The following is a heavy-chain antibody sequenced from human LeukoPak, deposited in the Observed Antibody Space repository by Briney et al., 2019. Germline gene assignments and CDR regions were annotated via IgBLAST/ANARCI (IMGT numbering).Heavy chain of an antibody. V-gene: IGHV1-2*02. J-gene: IGHJ1*01. CDR1: GYTFTGYY. CDR2: INPNSGGT. Sequence: ASVKVSCKASGYTFTGYYMHWVRQAPGQGVEWMGWINPNSGGTNYEQKFQGRVTMTRDTSISTAYMELSRLRSDDAAVYYCAREGGMRIAGRPGRYFQHWGQGTLVTVSS. D-gene: IGHD6-6*01. CDR3: AREGGMRIAGRPGRYFQH.